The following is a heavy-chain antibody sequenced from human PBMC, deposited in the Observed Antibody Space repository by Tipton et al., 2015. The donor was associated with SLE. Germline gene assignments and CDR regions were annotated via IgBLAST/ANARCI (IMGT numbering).Heavy chain of an antibody. Sequence: TLSLTCTVSRGSISSSSYYWGWIRQPPGKGLEWIGSIYYSGSTYYNSSLKSRLTISVDTSKNQFSLKLSSVTAADTAVYYCARSSPLQVYDYWGQGTLVTVSS. CDR1: RGSISSSSYY. CDR3: ARSSPLQVYDY. CDR2: IYYSGST. J-gene: IGHJ4*02. D-gene: IGHD6-6*01. V-gene: IGHV4-39*01.